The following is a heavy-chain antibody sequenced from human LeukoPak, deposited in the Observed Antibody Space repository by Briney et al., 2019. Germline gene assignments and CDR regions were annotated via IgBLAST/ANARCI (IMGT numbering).Heavy chain of an antibody. V-gene: IGHV1-69*04. CDR2: IIPIFGIT. CDR1: GSTFSSYA. D-gene: IGHD1-7*01. CDR3: ARGRGRLELPPSVFDAFDM. J-gene: IGHJ3*02. Sequence: GASVKVSCKASGSTFSSYAISWVRQAPGQGLEWMGRIIPIFGITNYAQKFQGRVTITADKSTSTAYMELSSLRSEDTAVYYCARGRGRLELPPSVFDAFDMWGQGTMVTVSS.